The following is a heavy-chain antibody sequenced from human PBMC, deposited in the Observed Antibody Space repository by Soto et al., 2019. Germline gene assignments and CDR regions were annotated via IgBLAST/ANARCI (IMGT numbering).Heavy chain of an antibody. CDR3: AVSGYDHGWFDP. J-gene: IGHJ5*02. CDR2: IYYSGST. CDR1: GGSISSGGYY. V-gene: IGHV4-31*03. Sequence: QVQLQESGPGLVKPSQTLSLTCTVSGGSISSGGYYWSWIRQHPGKGLEWIGYIYYSGSTYYNPSLKSRVTISVDTSKNQFSLKLSSVTAADTDVYYCAVSGYDHGWFDPWGQGTLVTVSS. D-gene: IGHD5-12*01.